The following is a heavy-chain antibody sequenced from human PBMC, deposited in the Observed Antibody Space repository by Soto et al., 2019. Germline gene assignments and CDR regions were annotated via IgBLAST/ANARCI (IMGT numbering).Heavy chain of an antibody. J-gene: IGHJ4*02. D-gene: IGHD5-12*01. Sequence: QVQLVQSGAEVKKPGASVKVSCKASGYTFTSYYMHWVRQAPGQGLEWMGIIHPSGGSTSYAQKFQGRVTMTRDTSTSTVYMELSSLRSEDTAVHYCARVFEDGYDTVDYWGQGTLVTVSS. V-gene: IGHV1-46*01. CDR3: ARVFEDGYDTVDY. CDR1: GYTFTSYY. CDR2: IHPSGGST.